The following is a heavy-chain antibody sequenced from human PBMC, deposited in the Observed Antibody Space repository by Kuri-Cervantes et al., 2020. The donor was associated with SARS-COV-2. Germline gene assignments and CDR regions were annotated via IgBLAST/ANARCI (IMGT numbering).Heavy chain of an antibody. Sequence: GSLRLSCTVSGGSISSSSYYWGWIRQPPGKGLEWIGSIYYSGSTYYNPSLKSRVTISVDTSKNQFSLKLSSVTAANTAVYYCASQVDTAMAFDYWGQGALVTVSS. CDR3: ASQVDTAMAFDY. J-gene: IGHJ4*02. V-gene: IGHV4-39*01. D-gene: IGHD5-18*01. CDR1: GGSISSSSYY. CDR2: IYYSGST.